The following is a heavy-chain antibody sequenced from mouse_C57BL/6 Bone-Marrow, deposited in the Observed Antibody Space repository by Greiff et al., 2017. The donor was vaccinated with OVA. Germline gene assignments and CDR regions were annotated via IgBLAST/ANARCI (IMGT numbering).Heavy chain of an antibody. CDR1: GFTFSSYA. CDR3: ARGTTVVARLSFDY. V-gene: IGHV5-4*03. Sequence: EVKLMESGGGLVKPGGSLKLSCAASGFTFSSYAMSWVRQTPEKRLEWVATISDGGSYTYYPDNVKGRFTISRDNAKNNLYLQMSHLKSEDTAMYYCARGTTVVARLSFDYWGQGTTLTVSS. D-gene: IGHD1-1*01. J-gene: IGHJ2*01. CDR2: ISDGGSYT.